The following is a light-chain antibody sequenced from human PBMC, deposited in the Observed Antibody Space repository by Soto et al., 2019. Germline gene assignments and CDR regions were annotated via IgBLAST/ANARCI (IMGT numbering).Light chain of an antibody. J-gene: IGKJ1*01. CDR3: QQHRTSPPSWT. Sequence: VLTQSPGTLSLSPGERATLFCRASQSVSNNYLAWYQQKPGQAPRLLIYGASSRATGIPDRFSGSGSGTDFSLTNSRLEPEDSAVYYCQQHRTSPPSWTFGQGTKVEIK. CDR2: GAS. V-gene: IGKV3-20*01. CDR1: QSVSNNY.